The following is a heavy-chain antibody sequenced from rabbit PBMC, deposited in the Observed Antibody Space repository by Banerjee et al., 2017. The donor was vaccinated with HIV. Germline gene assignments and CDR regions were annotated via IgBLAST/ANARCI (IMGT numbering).Heavy chain of an antibody. J-gene: IGHJ4*01. CDR3: ARGASSSGYYSL. CDR1: GFTISSSYY. CDR2: IYAGDGST. V-gene: IGHV1S40*01. D-gene: IGHD1-1*01. Sequence: QSLEESGGGLVQPEGSLALTCKASGFTISSSYYMCWVRQAPGKGLEWIACIYAGDGSTVYASWAKGRFTISKTSSTTVTLQMTSLTAADTATYFCARGASSSGYYSLWGPGTLVTVS.